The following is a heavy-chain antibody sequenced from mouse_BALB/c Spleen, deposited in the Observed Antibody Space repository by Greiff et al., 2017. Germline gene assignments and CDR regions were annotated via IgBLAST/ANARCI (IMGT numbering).Heavy chain of an antibody. V-gene: IGHV5-12-2*01. CDR3: ARHRGITTTAWFAY. CDR2: ISNGGGST. Sequence: EVQVVESGGGLVQPGGSLKLSCAASGFTFSSYTMSWVRQTPEKRLEWVAYISNGGGSTYYPDTVKGRFTISRDNAKNTLYLQMSSLKSEDTAMYYCARHRGITTTAWFAYWGQGTLVTVSA. J-gene: IGHJ3*01. D-gene: IGHD2-4*01. CDR1: GFTFSSYT.